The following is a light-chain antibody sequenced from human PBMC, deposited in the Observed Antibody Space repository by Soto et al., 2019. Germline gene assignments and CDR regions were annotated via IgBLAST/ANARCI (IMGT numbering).Light chain of an antibody. CDR1: SSDVGGYNY. Sequence: QSALPQPPSASGSPGQSVAISCTGTSSDVGGYNYVSWYQQHPGKAPKLMIYEVSKRPSGVPNRFSGSKSGNTASLTVSGLQTEDEAVYYCYSYAGSNNWGVFGGGTKLTVL. J-gene: IGLJ2*01. CDR3: YSYAGSNNWGV. V-gene: IGLV2-8*01. CDR2: EVS.